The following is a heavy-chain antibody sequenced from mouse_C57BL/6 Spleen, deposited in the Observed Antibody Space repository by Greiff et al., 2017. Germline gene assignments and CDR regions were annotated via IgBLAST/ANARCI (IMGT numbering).Heavy chain of an antibody. CDR3: ARKVNWDFYAMDY. Sequence: QVQLQQPGAELVKPGASVKLSCKASGYTFTSYWMHWVKQRPGQGLEWIGMIFPNSGSTNYNETFKSKATLTVYKSASTSYMQLSSLTSEDSAVYYCARKVNWDFYAMDYWGQGTSVTVSA. J-gene: IGHJ4*01. V-gene: IGHV1-64*01. D-gene: IGHD4-1*01. CDR1: GYTFTSYW. CDR2: IFPNSGST.